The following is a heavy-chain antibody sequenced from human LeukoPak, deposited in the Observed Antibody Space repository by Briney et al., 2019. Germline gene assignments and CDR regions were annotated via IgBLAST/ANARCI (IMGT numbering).Heavy chain of an antibody. D-gene: IGHD3-22*01. CDR1: GFTLNTFG. Sequence: GRSLRLSCAASGFTLNTFGMHWVRQAPGKGLEWVAVISFDGSEKYYADSVKGRFTISRDNSKDTLFLQMSSLTPEDTAVYYCRAATIHLGYYFDYWGQGVLVTVSS. CDR3: RAATIHLGYYFDY. J-gene: IGHJ4*02. CDR2: ISFDGSEK. V-gene: IGHV3-30*03.